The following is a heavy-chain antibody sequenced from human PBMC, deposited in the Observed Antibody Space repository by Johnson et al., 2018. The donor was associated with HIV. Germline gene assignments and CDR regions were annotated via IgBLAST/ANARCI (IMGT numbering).Heavy chain of an antibody. CDR1: GFTFDDCG. CDR2: INWNGGST. V-gene: IGHV3-20*04. J-gene: IGHJ3*02. CDR3: ARWIRYCGGDCYDVFDI. Sequence: VLLVESGGGVVRPGGSLRLSCAASGFTFDDCGMSWVRQGPGKGLEWVSGINWNGGSTGYADSVKGGFTISRDNAKNSLYLQMNSLRAEDTALYYCARWIRYCGGDCYDVFDIWGQGTKVTVSS. D-gene: IGHD2-21*02.